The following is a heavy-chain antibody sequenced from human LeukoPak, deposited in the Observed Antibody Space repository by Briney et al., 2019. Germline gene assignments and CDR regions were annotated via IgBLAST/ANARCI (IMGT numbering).Heavy chain of an antibody. V-gene: IGHV1-18*01. CDR3: ARDFFHGHCAGLSCFLLDY. Sequence: ASVKVSCKASGYTFTRYGISWVRQAPGQGLEWMGWISANNGDTNSAQKFQGRVTMTTDMSTSTAYMELRSLRSDDTAVYYCARDFFHGHCAGLSCFLLDYWGQGSLVTVSS. J-gene: IGHJ4*02. D-gene: IGHD2-15*01. CDR2: ISANNGDT. CDR1: GYTFTRYG.